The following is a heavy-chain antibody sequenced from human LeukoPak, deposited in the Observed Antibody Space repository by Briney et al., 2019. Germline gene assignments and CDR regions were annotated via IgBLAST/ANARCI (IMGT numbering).Heavy chain of an antibody. CDR3: ARGSGSWWANWFDP. D-gene: IGHD6-13*01. CDR2: INHSGST. Sequence: KPSETLSLTCAVYGGSFSGCYWSWIRQPPGKGLEWIGEINHSGSTNYNPSLKSRVTISVDTSKNQFSLKLSSVTAADTAVYYCARGSGSWWANWFDPWGQGTLVTVSS. V-gene: IGHV4-34*01. CDR1: GGSFSGCY. J-gene: IGHJ5*02.